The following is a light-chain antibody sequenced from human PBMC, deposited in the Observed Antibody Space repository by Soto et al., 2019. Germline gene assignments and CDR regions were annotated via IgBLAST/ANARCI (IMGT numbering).Light chain of an antibody. CDR1: QNINTW. CDR3: QQYNSYST. CDR2: DAS. V-gene: IGKV1-5*01. Sequence: DIQMTQSPSTLSASVGDGVTITCRASQNINTWLAWYQQKPGKAPKLLIYDASSLQSGVPSRFSGSGSGTEFTLTISSLQPDDFATYYCQQYNSYSTFGQGTKVEIK. J-gene: IGKJ1*01.